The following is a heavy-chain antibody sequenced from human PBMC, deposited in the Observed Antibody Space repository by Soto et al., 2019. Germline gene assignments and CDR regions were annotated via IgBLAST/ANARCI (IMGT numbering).Heavy chain of an antibody. V-gene: IGHV1-2*04. CDR3: ARYSPRSYSGYAYDAFDI. J-gene: IGHJ3*02. D-gene: IGHD5-12*01. Sequence: ASVKVSCKASGYTFTGYYMHWVRQAPGQGLEWMGWINPNSGGTNYAQKFQGWVTMTRDTSISTAYMELSRLRSDDTAVYYCARYSPRSYSGYAYDAFDIWGQGTMVT. CDR2: INPNSGGT. CDR1: GYTFTGYY.